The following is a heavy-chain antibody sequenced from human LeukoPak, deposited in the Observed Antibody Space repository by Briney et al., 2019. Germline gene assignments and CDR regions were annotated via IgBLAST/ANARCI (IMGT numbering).Heavy chain of an antibody. D-gene: IGHD3-9*01. J-gene: IGHJ2*01. CDR2: INPNSGDT. V-gene: IGHV1-2*06. CDR1: VYTFIAYF. Sequence: GAVKVSCKASVYTFIAYFVHGVRQAPGQGLEGMGRINPNSGDTSFAQKFQDRVTFTRETSINTPYMELHSLRSDDTAIYYCGRDYDILSGYYRQDWYFDLWGRGTLVTVSS. CDR3: GRDYDILSGYYRQDWYFDL.